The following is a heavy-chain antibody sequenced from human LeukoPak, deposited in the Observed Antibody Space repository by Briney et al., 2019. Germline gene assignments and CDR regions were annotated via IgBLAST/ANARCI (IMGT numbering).Heavy chain of an antibody. CDR3: AKKTSYCDGDCYPYYFDH. CDR2: INGGGTST. V-gene: IGHV3-23*01. D-gene: IGHD2-21*02. J-gene: IGHJ4*02. CDR1: GFDFSSYT. Sequence: GGSLRLSCAAYGFDFSSYTLGWVRQAPGKGLEWVSAINGGGTSTFYADSVRGRFTISRDNSRSTLYSQMSSLRAEDTAVYYCAKKTSYCDGDCYPYYFDHWGQGTLVTVSS.